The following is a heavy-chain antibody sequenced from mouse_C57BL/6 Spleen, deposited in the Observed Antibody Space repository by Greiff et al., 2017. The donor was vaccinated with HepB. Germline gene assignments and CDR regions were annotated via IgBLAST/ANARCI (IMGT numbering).Heavy chain of an antibody. V-gene: IGHV1-52*01. D-gene: IGHD1-1*01. J-gene: IGHJ4*01. CDR1: GYTFTSYW. CDR2: IDPSDSET. CDR3: ARHYGSSYAMDY. Sequence: QVQLQQPGAELVRPGSSVKLSCKASGYTFTSYWMHWVKQRPIQGLEWIGNIDPSDSETHYNQKFKDKATWTVDKSSSTAYMQLSSLTSEDSAVYYCARHYGSSYAMDYWGQGTSVTVSS.